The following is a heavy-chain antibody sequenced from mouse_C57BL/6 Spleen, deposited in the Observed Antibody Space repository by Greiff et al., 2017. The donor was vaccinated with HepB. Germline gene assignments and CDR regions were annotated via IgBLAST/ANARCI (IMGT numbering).Heavy chain of an antibody. J-gene: IGHJ1*03. CDR3: ARDGSSYGYFDV. Sequence: QVHVKQPGAELVMPGASVKLSCKASGYTFTSYWMHWVKQRPGQGLEWIGEIDPSDSYTNYNQKFKGKSTLTVDKSSSTAYMQLSSLTSEDSAVYYCARDGSSYGYFDVWGTGTTVTVSS. V-gene: IGHV1-69*01. CDR2: IDPSDSYT. D-gene: IGHD1-1*01. CDR1: GYTFTSYW.